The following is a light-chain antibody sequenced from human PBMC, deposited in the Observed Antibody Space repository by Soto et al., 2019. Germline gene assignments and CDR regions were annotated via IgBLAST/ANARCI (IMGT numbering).Light chain of an antibody. CDR1: QSVSSW. CDR2: KAS. CDR3: QQYQSSPIT. J-gene: IGKJ5*01. V-gene: IGKV1-5*03. Sequence: DIQMTQSPSTLSASVGDRVTITCRASQSVSSWLAWYQQKPGKAPKVLIYKASTLGSGVPSRFSGRGSGTEFTLTISIVQPDDFATYYCQQYQSSPITFGQGTRLEIK.